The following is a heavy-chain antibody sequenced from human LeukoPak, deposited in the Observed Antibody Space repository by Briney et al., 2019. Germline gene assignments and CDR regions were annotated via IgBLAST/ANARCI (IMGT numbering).Heavy chain of an antibody. J-gene: IGHJ4*02. CDR2: VNPDGSNI. D-gene: IGHD3-16*01. V-gene: IGHV3-74*01. CDR1: GFTFSNYW. CDR3: ARGGSYGDY. Sequence: GGSLRLSCAASGFTFSNYWMHWVRQVPEKGLVWVSRVNPDGSNIAYANSVKGRSTSSRDNAKNTLYLQMNRLRVEDTAVYDCARGGSYGDYWGQGILVTVSS.